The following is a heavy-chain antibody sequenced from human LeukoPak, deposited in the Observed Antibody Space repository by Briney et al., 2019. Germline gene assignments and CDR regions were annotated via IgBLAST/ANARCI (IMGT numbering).Heavy chain of an antibody. CDR3: ARGRYGDYLFDY. J-gene: IGHJ4*02. CDR2: LSGSSSTI. Sequence: GGSLRLSCAVSGFTFSSYAMNWVRQAPGKGLEWVSYLSGSSSTIYYADSVKGRSTISRDNAKNSLFLQMNSLGDEDTAVYYCARGRYGDYLFDYWGQGTLVTVSS. CDR1: GFTFSSYA. D-gene: IGHD4-17*01. V-gene: IGHV3-48*02.